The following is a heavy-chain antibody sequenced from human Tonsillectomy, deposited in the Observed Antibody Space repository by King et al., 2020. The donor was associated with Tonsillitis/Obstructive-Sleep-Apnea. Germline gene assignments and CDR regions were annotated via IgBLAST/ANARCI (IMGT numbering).Heavy chain of an antibody. Sequence: VQLVESGGGVVQPGRSLRLSCAASGFTFSSYAMHWVRQAPGKGLEWVADISYDGSNKYYADSVKGRFTISRDNSKNTLYLQMNSLRAEDTAVYYCARVLGVVVPAAGFDYWGQGTLVTVSS. D-gene: IGHD2-2*01. J-gene: IGHJ4*02. CDR1: GFTFSSYA. CDR2: ISYDGSNK. CDR3: ARVLGVVVPAAGFDY. V-gene: IGHV3-30*01.